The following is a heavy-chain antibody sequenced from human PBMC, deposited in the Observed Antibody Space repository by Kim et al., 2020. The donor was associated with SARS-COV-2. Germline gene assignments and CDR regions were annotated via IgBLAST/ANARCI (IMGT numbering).Heavy chain of an antibody. CDR3: ASYLVPCGGDCPARFDY. CDR1: GGSISSGGYY. Sequence: SETLSLTCTVSGGSISSGGYYWSWIRQHPGKGLEWIGYIYYSGSTYYNPSLKSRVTISVDTSKNQFSLKLSSVTAADTAVYYCASYLVPCGGDCPARFDYWGQGTLVTVSS. V-gene: IGHV4-31*03. D-gene: IGHD2-21*01. CDR2: IYYSGST. J-gene: IGHJ4*02.